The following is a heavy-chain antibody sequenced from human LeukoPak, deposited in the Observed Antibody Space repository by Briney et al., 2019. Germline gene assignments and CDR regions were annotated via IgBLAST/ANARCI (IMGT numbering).Heavy chain of an antibody. CDR1: GATFSSYA. CDR2: IIPIFGTA. CDR3: TLGAPYYYYGMDV. V-gene: IGHV1-69*06. J-gene: IGHJ6*04. Sequence: SVKASCKASGATFSSYAISWVRQAPGQGLEWMGGIIPIFGTANYAQKFQGRVTITADKSTSTAYMELSSLTSEDTAVYYCTLGAPYYYYGMDVWGKGTTVTVSS. D-gene: IGHD3-16*01.